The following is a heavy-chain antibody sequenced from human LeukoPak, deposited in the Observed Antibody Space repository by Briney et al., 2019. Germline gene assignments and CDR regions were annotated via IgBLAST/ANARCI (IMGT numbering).Heavy chain of an antibody. CDR1: GGSFSGYY. V-gene: IGHV4-34*01. Sequence: SETLSLTCSVYGGSFSGYYWSWIRQPPGKGLEWIGEINHSGSTNYNPSLNSRVTISVDTSKNQLSLKVRSVTAADTAVYYCARVRLWLASFDYWGQGTLVTVSS. CDR2: INHSGST. J-gene: IGHJ4*02. D-gene: IGHD6-19*01. CDR3: ARVRLWLASFDY.